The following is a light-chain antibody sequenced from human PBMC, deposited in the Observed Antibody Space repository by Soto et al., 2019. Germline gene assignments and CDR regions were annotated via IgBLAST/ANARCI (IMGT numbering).Light chain of an antibody. CDR1: QDVSHF. Sequence: DIQMTQSPCSLSASIGDQVTITCQASQDVSHFLNWFQQRPGKAPKLLIYEASTLERGVPSRFSGRGSGSRFTFTITSLQPEDIATYYCQQYDRLPWTFGQGTKVEMK. J-gene: IGKJ1*01. CDR3: QQYDRLPWT. V-gene: IGKV1-33*01. CDR2: EAS.